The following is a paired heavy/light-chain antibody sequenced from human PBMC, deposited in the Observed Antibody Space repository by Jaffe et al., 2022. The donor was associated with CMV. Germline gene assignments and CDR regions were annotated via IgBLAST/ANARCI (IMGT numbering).Light chain of an antibody. J-gene: IGKJ1*01. Sequence: DIQMTQSPSSLSAYVGDRVTITCRASQGINSYLVWFQQKPGKAPKSLIFAASSLQSGVPSKFSGSGSGTDFTLTISSLQPEDFATYYCQQYNSYPWTFGQGTKVEIK. CDR3: QQYNSYPWT. CDR2: AAS. V-gene: IGKV1-16*02. CDR1: QGINSY.
Heavy chain of an antibody. V-gene: IGHV5-51*01. D-gene: IGHD3-10*01. CDR2: IYPGDSDT. J-gene: IGHJ4*02. CDR1: GYRFTNYW. Sequence: EVQLVQSGAEVKKPGESLKISCKGSGYRFTNYWIGWVRQMPGKGLEWMGIIYPGDSDTRYSPSFQGQVTISADKSISTAYLQWSSLKASDTAMYYCARHDDSGSPGGYWGQGTLVTVSS. CDR3: ARHDDSGSPGGY.